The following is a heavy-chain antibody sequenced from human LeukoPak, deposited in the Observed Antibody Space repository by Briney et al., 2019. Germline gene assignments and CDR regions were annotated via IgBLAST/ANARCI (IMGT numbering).Heavy chain of an antibody. V-gene: IGHV1-18*01. CDR3: ARRPTSVWFGEVGYMDV. J-gene: IGHJ6*03. D-gene: IGHD3-10*01. CDR2: ISVYNGNT. Sequence: ASVKVSCKASGYTFSSYGISWVRQAPGQGLEWMGWISVYNGNTKYAENLQGRVTMTTDTSTSIAYMELRSLRSDDSAVYYCARRPTSVWFGEVGYMDVWGKGTTVTISS. CDR1: GYTFSSYG.